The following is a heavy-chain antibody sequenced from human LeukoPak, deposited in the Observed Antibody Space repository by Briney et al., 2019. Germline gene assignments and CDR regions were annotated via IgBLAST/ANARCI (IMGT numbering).Heavy chain of an antibody. CDR3: VRGEDCSRTRFYHYYYMDV. J-gene: IGHJ6*03. Sequence: ASVKVSCKAAGYTFTGYYLHWVRQAPGQGLERMGWINADSGATNYAQKFQGRVTMTSDTSISTAYMELIRLRSDDTAVYYCVRGEDCSRTRFYHYYYMDVWGEGTTVTVSS. D-gene: IGHD2-21*02. CDR2: INADSGAT. V-gene: IGHV1-2*02. CDR1: GYTFTGYY.